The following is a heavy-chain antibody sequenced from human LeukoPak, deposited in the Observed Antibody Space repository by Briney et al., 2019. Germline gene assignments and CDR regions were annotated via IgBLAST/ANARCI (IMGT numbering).Heavy chain of an antibody. V-gene: IGHV3-23*01. D-gene: IGHD6-19*01. CDR3: AKDLPDSSGWYWQSYYYGMDV. Sequence: GGSLRLSCAASGFTFSSYAMSWVRQAPGKGLEWVSAISGSGGSTYYADSVKGRFTISRDNSKNTLYLQMNSLRAEDTAVYYRAKDLPDSSGWYWQSYYYGMDVWGQGTTVTVSS. J-gene: IGHJ6*02. CDR1: GFTFSSYA. CDR2: ISGSGGST.